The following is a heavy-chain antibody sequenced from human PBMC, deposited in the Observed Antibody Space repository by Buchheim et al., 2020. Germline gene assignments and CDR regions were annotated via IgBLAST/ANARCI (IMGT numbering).Heavy chain of an antibody. J-gene: IGHJ4*02. V-gene: IGHV4-30-2*01. CDR2: IYHTGSN. D-gene: IGHD3-9*01. Sequence: QLQLQESGSGLVKSSQTLSLTCAVSGGSLSSGGYSWNWIRQPPGKGLEWIGYIYHTGSNYYNPSLKSRVTMSVNRSRNQFSLKLTSVTAADTAVYYCARAPQYYDVLTGFDYWGQGT. CDR1: GGSLSSGGYS. CDR3: ARAPQYYDVLTGFDY.